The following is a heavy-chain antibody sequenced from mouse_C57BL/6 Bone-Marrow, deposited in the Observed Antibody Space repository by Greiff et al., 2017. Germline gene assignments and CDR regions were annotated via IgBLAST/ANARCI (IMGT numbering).Heavy chain of an antibody. CDR2: IDPSDSYT. D-gene: IGHD2-5*01. J-gene: IGHJ2*01. CDR3: ARSDGAYYSILDY. CDR1: GYTFTSYW. Sequence: VKLMESGAELVMPGASVKLSCKASGYTFTSYWMHWVKQRPGQGLEWIGEIDPSDSYTNYNQKFKGKSTLTVDKSSSTAYMQLSSLTSEDSAVYYCARSDGAYYSILDYWGQGTTLTVSS. V-gene: IGHV1-69*01.